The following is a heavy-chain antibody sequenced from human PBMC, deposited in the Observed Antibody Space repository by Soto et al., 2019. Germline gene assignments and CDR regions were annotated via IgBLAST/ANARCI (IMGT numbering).Heavy chain of an antibody. D-gene: IGHD2-21*01. CDR3: ARDACGHCNY. CDR1: GFTVRDS. J-gene: IGHJ4*02. Sequence: VGSLRLSWSVAGFTVRDSIGSVRQAPGQALECVSLIHSVGSTLYTDTVRCRVSLSRDNTKNTLHLQMDRLRFDYTAVNFCARDACGHCNYLGKVTLVTFSS. CDR2: IHSVGST. V-gene: IGHV3-53*01.